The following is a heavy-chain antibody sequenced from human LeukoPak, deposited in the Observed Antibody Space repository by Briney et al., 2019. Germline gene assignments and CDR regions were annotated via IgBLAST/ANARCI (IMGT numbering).Heavy chain of an antibody. CDR3: ARLGGYGYFDY. Sequence: PSETLSLTCTVSGGSISGYYWSWIRQPPGKGLEWIGHIYYSGSTNYNPSLKSRVTISVDTSKSQFSLKLSSVTAADTAVYYCARLGGYGYFDYWGQGTLVTVSS. CDR1: GGSISGYY. CDR2: IYYSGST. D-gene: IGHD5-12*01. J-gene: IGHJ4*02. V-gene: IGHV4-59*01.